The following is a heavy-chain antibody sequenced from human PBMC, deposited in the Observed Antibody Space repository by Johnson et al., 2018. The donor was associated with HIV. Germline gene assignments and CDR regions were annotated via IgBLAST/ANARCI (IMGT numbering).Heavy chain of an antibody. Sequence: QVQLVESGGGVVRPGGSLRLPCAASGFTFSDYYMSWIRQAPGKGLEWVSYISSSGNTIYYADSVKGRFTISRDNAKNSLYLQMNSLRAEDTAVYYCTRDGDNGAFDIWGQGTMVSVSS. CDR2: ISSSGNTI. J-gene: IGHJ3*02. CDR3: TRDGDNGAFDI. V-gene: IGHV3-11*04. CDR1: GFTFSDYY. D-gene: IGHD4-17*01.